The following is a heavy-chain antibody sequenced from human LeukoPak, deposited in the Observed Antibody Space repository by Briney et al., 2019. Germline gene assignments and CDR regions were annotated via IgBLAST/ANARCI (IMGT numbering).Heavy chain of an antibody. CDR3: ARLSSGSSSWYDIDC. CDR2: INHSGST. D-gene: IGHD6-13*01. Sequence: SETLSLTCAVYGGSFSGYYWSWIRQPPGKGLEWIGEINHSGSTNYNPSLKSRVTISVDTSKNQFSLKLSSVTAADTAVYYCARLSSGSSSWYDIDCWGQGTLVTVSS. J-gene: IGHJ4*02. V-gene: IGHV4-34*01. CDR1: GGSFSGYY.